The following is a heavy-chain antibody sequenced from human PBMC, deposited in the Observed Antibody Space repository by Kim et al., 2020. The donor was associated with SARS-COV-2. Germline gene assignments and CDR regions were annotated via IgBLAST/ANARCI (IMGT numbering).Heavy chain of an antibody. V-gene: IGHV4-59*01. CDR3: PRIGLGVDYFRYYYYGMDV. Sequence: SETLSLTCTVSGGSISSYYWSWIRQPPGKGLEWIGYIYNSGNTNYNPSFKRRVTISVDTSKNQFSLKLSSVTAADTAVVNCPRIGLGVDYFRYYYYGMDVWGRGTTVSVSS. CDR1: GGSISSYY. CDR2: IYNSGNT. D-gene: IGHD3-10*02. J-gene: IGHJ6*02.